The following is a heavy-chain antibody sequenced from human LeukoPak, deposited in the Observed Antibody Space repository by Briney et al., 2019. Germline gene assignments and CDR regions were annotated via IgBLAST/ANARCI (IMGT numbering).Heavy chain of an antibody. V-gene: IGHV3-66*01. CDR3: ARVWFGECDY. CDR1: EFTVSSTY. CDR2: IYSGGST. D-gene: IGHD3-10*01. Sequence: PGGSLRLSCAASEFTVSSTYMSWVRQAPGKGLDWVSVIYSGGSTYYADSVKGRFTISRDNSKNTLYLQMNSLRAEDTAVYYCARVWFGECDYWGQGTLVTVSS. J-gene: IGHJ4*02.